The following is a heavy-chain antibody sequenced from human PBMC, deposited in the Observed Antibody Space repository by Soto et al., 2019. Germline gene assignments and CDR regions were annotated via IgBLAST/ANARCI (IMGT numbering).Heavy chain of an antibody. CDR1: GFTFSSYA. D-gene: IGHD2-21*02. CDR2: ISGSGGST. V-gene: IGHV3-23*01. J-gene: IGHJ4*02. CDR3: AKELTLLYCGGDCYLFDY. Sequence: VGSLRLSCAASGFTFSSYAMSWVRQPPGKGLEWVSAISGSGGSTYYADSVKRRFTISRDNSKNTLYLQMNSLRAEDTAVYYCAKELTLLYCGGDCYLFDYWGQGTLVTVSS.